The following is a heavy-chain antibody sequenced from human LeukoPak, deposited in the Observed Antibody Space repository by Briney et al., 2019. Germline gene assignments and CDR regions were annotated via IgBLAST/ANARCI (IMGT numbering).Heavy chain of an antibody. D-gene: IGHD2-15*01. CDR2: INPNSGGT. Sequence: ASVKVSCKASGYTFTGYYMHWVRQAPGQGLEWMGWINPNSGGTNYAQKFQGRVTMTRDTSISTAYMELSRLRSDDTAVYYCARVPVECSGGSRYYYGMDVWAKGPRSPSP. V-gene: IGHV1-2*02. CDR3: ARVPVECSGGSRYYYGMDV. J-gene: IGHJ6*02. CDR1: GYTFTGYY.